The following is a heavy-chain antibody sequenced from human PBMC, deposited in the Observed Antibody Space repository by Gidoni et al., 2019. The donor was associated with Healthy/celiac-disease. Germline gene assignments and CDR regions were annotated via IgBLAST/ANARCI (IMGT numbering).Heavy chain of an antibody. CDR1: GGSFSGYY. D-gene: IGHD6-19*01. J-gene: IGHJ1*01. V-gene: IGHV4-34*01. CDR3: ARGYSSGWYPFQH. CDR2: INHSGST. Sequence: QVQLQQWGAGLLKPSETLSLTCAVYGGSFSGYYWSWIRQPPGKGLEWIGEINHSGSTNYNPSLKSRVTISVDTSKNQFSLKLSSVTAADTAVYYCARGYSSGWYPFQHWGQGTLVTVSS.